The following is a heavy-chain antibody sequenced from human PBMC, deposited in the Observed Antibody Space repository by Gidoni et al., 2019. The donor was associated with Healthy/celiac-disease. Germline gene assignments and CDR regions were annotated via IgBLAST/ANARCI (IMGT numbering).Heavy chain of an antibody. Sequence: EVQLVESGGGVVQPGGSLRHSCADSGFDFSSYGMRWVRQAPGKGLEWVANIKQDGSEKYYVDSVKGRFTISRDNAKNSLYLQMNSLRAEDTAVYYCARDSYCSSTSCYFFYQNYYYYYGMDVWGQGTTVTVSS. D-gene: IGHD2-2*01. J-gene: IGHJ6*02. CDR3: ARDSYCSSTSCYFFYQNYYYYYGMDV. V-gene: IGHV3-7*01. CDR1: GFDFSSYG. CDR2: IKQDGSEK.